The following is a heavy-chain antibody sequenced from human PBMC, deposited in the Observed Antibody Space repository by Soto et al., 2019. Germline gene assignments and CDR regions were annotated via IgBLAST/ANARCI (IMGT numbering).Heavy chain of an antibody. J-gene: IGHJ1*01. CDR2: VSYDGSNK. CDR3: ASGRGYSDGATCSHFDYFRH. V-gene: IGHV3-30*04. D-gene: IGHD2-21*01. Sequence: QVQLVESGGGVGQPGSSLRLSCAASGFTFNTYAMHWVRRAPGKGLEWVATVSYDGSNKYNADSVKGRFSISRDNSMNIVYLQLNTLRSEDTAMYYCASGRGYSDGATCSHFDYFRHWGQGTLVTVSS. CDR1: GFTFNTYA.